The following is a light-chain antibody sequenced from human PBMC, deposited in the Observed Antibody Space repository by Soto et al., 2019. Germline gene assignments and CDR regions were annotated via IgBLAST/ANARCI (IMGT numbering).Light chain of an antibody. CDR2: GVT. CDR1: YRDVGGYNF. V-gene: IGLV2-14*01. Sequence: QSVLTQPASVSGSPGQSITISCTGTYRDVGGYNFVSWYQHHPGKAPKLILYGVTNRPSGVSNRFSGSKSGDTASLTISGLQADDEADYYCSSYSRDSIPVFGTGTQLSVL. J-gene: IGLJ1*01. CDR3: SSYSRDSIPV.